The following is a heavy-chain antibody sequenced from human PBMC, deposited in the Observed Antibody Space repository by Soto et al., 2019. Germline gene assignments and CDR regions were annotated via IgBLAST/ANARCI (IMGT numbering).Heavy chain of an antibody. J-gene: IGHJ6*02. Sequence: GGSLRLSCAASGFTFSSYSMNWVRQAPGKGLEWISYISRRSSTIYNADSVKGRFTISRDNAKNSLYLQMNSLRDEDTAVYYCARDQYMSTLSYYYPYGMDFWGQGTLVTVSS. CDR2: ISRRSSTI. D-gene: IGHD6-6*01. CDR1: GFTFSSYS. V-gene: IGHV3-48*02. CDR3: ARDQYMSTLSYYYPYGMDF.